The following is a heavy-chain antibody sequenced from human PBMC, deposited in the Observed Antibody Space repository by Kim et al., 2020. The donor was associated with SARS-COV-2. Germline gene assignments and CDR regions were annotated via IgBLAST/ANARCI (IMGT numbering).Heavy chain of an antibody. Sequence: SETLSLTCTVSGGSITSSSYYWGWIRQPPGKGLEWIGSIYYSGRTYYSPSLKSRVTGSVDTSKRQFSLKLSSVTVADTAVYFCARLASYGFIVYFDYWGQGALVTVSS. CDR2: IYYSGRT. CDR3: ARLASYGFIVYFDY. J-gene: IGHJ4*02. D-gene: IGHD5-18*01. V-gene: IGHV4-39*01. CDR1: GGSITSSSYY.